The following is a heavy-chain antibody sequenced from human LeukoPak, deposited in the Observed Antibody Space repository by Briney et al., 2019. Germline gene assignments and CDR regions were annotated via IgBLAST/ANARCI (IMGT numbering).Heavy chain of an antibody. CDR2: IYYSGST. CDR1: GGSISSYY. Sequence: SETLSLTCTVSGGSISSYYWSWIRQPPGKGLEWIGYIYYSGSTNYNPSLKSRVIISVDTSKNQFSLKLSSVTAADTAVYYCARWYYYGSGRRSYGMDVWGQGTTVTVSS. J-gene: IGHJ6*02. V-gene: IGHV4-59*01. D-gene: IGHD3-10*01. CDR3: ARWYYYGSGRRSYGMDV.